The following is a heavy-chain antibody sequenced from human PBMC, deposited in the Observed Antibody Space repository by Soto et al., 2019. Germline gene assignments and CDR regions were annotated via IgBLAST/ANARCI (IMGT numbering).Heavy chain of an antibody. CDR1: GFTFTNYL. V-gene: IGHV3-23*05. D-gene: IGHD2-2*01. CDR2: IDKSGGDT. CDR3: AKDTYSRSWYS. J-gene: IGHJ4*02. Sequence: EVQLLESGGDLVQPGGSLRLSCAASGFTFTNYLMTWVRQAPGKGLEGVSSIDKSGGDTYYADSVKGRFTISRDNSKNTLYLQMNGLRAEDTALYYCAKDTYSRSWYSWGQGTLVTVSS.